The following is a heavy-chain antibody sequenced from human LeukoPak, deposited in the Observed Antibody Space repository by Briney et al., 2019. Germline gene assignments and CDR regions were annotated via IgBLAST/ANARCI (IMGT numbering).Heavy chain of an antibody. V-gene: IGHV3-21*01. CDR2: INNSRTYI. D-gene: IGHD6-19*01. J-gene: IGHJ4*02. Sequence: GGSLRLSCAASGFTFSSYSMNWVRQAPGKGLEWVSSINNSRTYISYADSVKGRFTISRDNAKNSLFLQMNSLRAEDTAVYYCASTIAVAGTGYYWGQGTLVTVSS. CDR1: GFTFSSYS. CDR3: ASTIAVAGTGYY.